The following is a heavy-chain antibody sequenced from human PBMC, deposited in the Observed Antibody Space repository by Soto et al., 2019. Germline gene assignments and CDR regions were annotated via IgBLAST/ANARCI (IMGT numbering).Heavy chain of an antibody. V-gene: IGHV1-69*12. CDR1: GGTFSSYA. CDR2: IIPIFGTA. CDR3: ARERRGRDYGKHGGWFDP. Sequence: QVQLVQSGAEVKKPGSSVKVSCKASGGTFSSYAISWVRQAPGQGLEWMGGIIPIFGTANYAQKFQGRVTITADESTSTAYMELSSLRSEATAVYYCARERRGRDYGKHGGWFDPWGQGTLVTVSS. D-gene: IGHD4-17*01. J-gene: IGHJ5*02.